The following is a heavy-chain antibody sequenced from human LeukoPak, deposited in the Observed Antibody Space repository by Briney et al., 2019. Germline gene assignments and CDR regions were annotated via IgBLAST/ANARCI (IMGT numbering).Heavy chain of an antibody. CDR1: GGSFSGYY. D-gene: IGHD3-22*01. Sequence: PSETLSLTCAVYGGSFSGYYWSWIRQPPGKGLEWIGEINHSGSTNYNPSLKSRVTISVDTSKNQFSLKLSSVTAADTAVYYCARVRYYYDSSGYKVLYYFDYWGQGTLVTVSS. CDR3: ARVRYYYDSSGYKVLYYFDY. V-gene: IGHV4-34*01. J-gene: IGHJ4*02. CDR2: INHSGST.